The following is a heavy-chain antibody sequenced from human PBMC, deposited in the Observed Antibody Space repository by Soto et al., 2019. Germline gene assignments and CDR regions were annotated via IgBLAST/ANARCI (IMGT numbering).Heavy chain of an antibody. D-gene: IGHD2-2*01. CDR3: ARDGADCCRTSCYNYYLNPLPV. CDR2: IYTSGST. V-gene: IGHV4-4*07. J-gene: IGHJ6*02. Sequence: SETLCVTCTVSGVSISSYSWSWIRQPAAKGLEWIGRIYTSGSTNYNPSLKSRVTMSLDTSKNQFSLRLSSVTAADAAVYYCARDGADCCRTSCYNYYLNPLPVWGHGTTVTV. CDR1: GVSISSYS.